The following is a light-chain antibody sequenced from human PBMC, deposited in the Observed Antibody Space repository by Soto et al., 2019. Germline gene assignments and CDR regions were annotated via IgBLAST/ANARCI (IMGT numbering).Light chain of an antibody. CDR1: QSISTH. V-gene: IGKV1-39*01. CDR3: QRTYITPWT. J-gene: IGKJ1*01. CDR2: AAS. Sequence: DIQMTQSPSSLSASVGDRFTMTCRASQSISTHLSWYQQKPGKAPSLLMYAASSPQSGVPSRFSGSGSGTDFTLTISSLQPEDFATYYCQRTYITPWTFGQGTKVDIK.